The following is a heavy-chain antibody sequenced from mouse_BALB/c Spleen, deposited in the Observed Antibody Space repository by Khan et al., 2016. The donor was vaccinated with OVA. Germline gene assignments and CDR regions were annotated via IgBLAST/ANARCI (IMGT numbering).Heavy chain of an antibody. J-gene: IGHJ2*01. CDR3: TRSYDSYYFDY. V-gene: IGHV1-5*01. D-gene: IGHD2-4*01. CDR2: IYPGNSDT. CDR1: GYSFTSYW. Sequence: VQLKESGTVLARPGASVKMSCKASGYSFTSYWMHWVKQRPGQGLNWIGAIYPGNSDTRYNQKFKGKAKLTAVPSASTAYIELSSLTNEDSAVDYCTRSYDSYYFDYWGQGTTLTVSS.